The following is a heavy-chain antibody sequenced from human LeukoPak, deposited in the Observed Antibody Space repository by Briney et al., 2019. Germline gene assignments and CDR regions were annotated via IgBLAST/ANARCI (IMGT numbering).Heavy chain of an antibody. CDR1: GGSISSCY. J-gene: IGHJ4*02. CDR2: IYYSGST. Sequence: SETLSLTCTVSGGSISSCYWSWIRPPPGKGLEWIGYIYYSGSTNYNPSLKSRVTISVDTSKNQFSLKLSPVTAADTAVYDCARFRGYSDRGLDYWGQGTLVTVSS. CDR3: ARFRGYSDRGLDY. V-gene: IGHV4-59*08. D-gene: IGHD3-16*01.